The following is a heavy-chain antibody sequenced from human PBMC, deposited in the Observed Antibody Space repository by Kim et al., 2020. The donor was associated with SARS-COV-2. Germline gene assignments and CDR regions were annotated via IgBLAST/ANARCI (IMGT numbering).Heavy chain of an antibody. V-gene: IGHV3-23*01. CDR2: ISGGGINT. CDR1: GFTFSSYA. Sequence: LSLTCAASGFTFSSYAMSWVRQAPGKGLEWVSAISGGGINTYYADSVKGRFIISRDNSENMLYLQMNSLRGEDTAVYHCARRTTLGSWYFDLWGRGT. J-gene: IGHJ2*01. D-gene: IGHD3-16*01. CDR3: ARRTTLGSWYFDL.